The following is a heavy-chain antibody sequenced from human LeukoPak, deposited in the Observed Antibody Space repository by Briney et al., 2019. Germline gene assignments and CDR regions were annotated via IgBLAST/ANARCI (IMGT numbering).Heavy chain of an antibody. CDR1: GGSFSGYY. V-gene: IGHV4-34*01. J-gene: IGHJ4*03. CDR3: ARTGQAGGDY. CDR2: INHSGST. D-gene: IGHD1-26*01. Sequence: SETLSLTCAVYGGSFSGYYWSWIRQPPGKGLEWIGEINHSGSTNYNPSLKSRVTISVDTSKNQFSLKLSSVTAADTAVYYCARTGQAGGDYWGQGTTVTVSS.